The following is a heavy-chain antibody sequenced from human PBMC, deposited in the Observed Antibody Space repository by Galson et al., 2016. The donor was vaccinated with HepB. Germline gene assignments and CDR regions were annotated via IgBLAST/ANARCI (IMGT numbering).Heavy chain of an antibody. CDR3: ARLYGDVTLFDY. CDR2: IKEDGSEK. J-gene: IGHJ4*02. CDR1: AFTFNSYW. Sequence: SLRLSCAASAFTFNSYWMSWVRQAPGKGLEWVAYIKEDGSEKYHVDSVKGRFTVSRDNAKNSLYLQMNSLRVDDTAVYYYARLYGDVTLFDYWGQGTLVTVSS. V-gene: IGHV3-7*03. D-gene: IGHD4-17*01.